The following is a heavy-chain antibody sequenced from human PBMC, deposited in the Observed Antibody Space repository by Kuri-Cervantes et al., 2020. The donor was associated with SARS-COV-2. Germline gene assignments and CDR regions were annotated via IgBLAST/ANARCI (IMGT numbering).Heavy chain of an antibody. CDR3: ARDERYCSGGSCYSEAGNWFDP. J-gene: IGHJ5*02. Sequence: GGSLRLSCAASGVTFSSDSMNWVRQVPGKGLECVSYISSSSSTIYYVDSVKGRFTISRDNAKNSLYLQMNSLRAEDTAVYYCARDERYCSGGSCYSEAGNWFDPWGQGTLVTVSS. CDR2: ISSSSSTI. V-gene: IGHV3-48*01. D-gene: IGHD2-15*01. CDR1: GVTFSSDS.